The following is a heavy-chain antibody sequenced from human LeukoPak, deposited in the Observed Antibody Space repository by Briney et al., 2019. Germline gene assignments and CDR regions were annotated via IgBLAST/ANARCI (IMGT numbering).Heavy chain of an antibody. CDR1: GYSITSSSW. CDR2: IYHSGTT. J-gene: IGHJ4*02. Sequence: SETLSLTCAVSGYSITSSSWWGWIRQPPGKGLEWIGYIYHSGTTYYNPSLQSRVTMSVDTSKNQFSLKLSSVTAVDTAVYYCARKENVYYYFDYWGQGTLVTVSS. V-gene: IGHV4-28*01. D-gene: IGHD3-10*01. CDR3: ARKENVYYYFDY.